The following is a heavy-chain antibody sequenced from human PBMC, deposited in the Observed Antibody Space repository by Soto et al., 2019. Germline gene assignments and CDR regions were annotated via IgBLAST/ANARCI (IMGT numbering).Heavy chain of an antibody. CDR3: ARLPKGSLVTA. D-gene: IGHD2-21*02. V-gene: IGHV3-48*02. J-gene: IGHJ4*02. Sequence: LVESGGGLVSPGGSLRLSCVASGFRFSDHSMNWVRQAPGKGLQWISYISSNSDKTYYADSVKGRFTVSRDNAKNALFLQMNSLRDDDTATYSCARLPKGSLVTAWGQGARVTVSS. CDR1: GFRFSDHS. CDR2: ISSNSDKT.